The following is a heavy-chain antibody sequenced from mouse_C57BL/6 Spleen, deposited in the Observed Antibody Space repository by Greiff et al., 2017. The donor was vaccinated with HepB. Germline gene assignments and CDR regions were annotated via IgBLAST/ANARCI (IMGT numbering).Heavy chain of an antibody. CDR2: ISSGSSTI. CDR1: GFTFSDYG. CDR3: ARGYGSSWFAY. V-gene: IGHV5-17*01. D-gene: IGHD1-1*01. J-gene: IGHJ3*01. Sequence: EVKLMESGGGLVKPGGSLKLSCAASGFTFSDYGMHWVRQAPEKGLEWVAYISSGSSTIYSADTVKGRFTISRDNAKTTLFLQMTSLRSEDTARYYCARGYGSSWFAYWGQGTLVTVSA.